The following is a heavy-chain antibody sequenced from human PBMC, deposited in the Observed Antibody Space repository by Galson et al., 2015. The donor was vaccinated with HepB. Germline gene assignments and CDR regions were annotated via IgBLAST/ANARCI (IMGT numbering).Heavy chain of an antibody. J-gene: IGHJ4*02. Sequence: SLRLSCAASGFTFSSYAMSWVRQAPGKGLEWVSAISGSGGSTYYADSVKGRFTISRDNSKNTLYLQMNSLRAEDTAVYYCAKGLYCTNGVCYYFDYWGQGTLVTVSS. CDR2: ISGSGGST. D-gene: IGHD2-8*01. CDR3: AKGLYCTNGVCYYFDY. V-gene: IGHV3-23*01. CDR1: GFTFSSYA.